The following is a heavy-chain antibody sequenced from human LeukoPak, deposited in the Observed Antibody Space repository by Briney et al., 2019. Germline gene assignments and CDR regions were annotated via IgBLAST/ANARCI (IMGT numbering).Heavy chain of an antibody. J-gene: IGHJ3*02. Sequence: GGSLRLSCAASGFTFSSYGMHWVRQAPGKGLGWVAFIRYDGSNKYYADSVKGRFTISRDNSENTLYLQMNNLRAEDTAVYYCARTYYDYWSGPYTFDIWGQGTMVTVSS. CDR3: ARTYYDYWSGPYTFDI. D-gene: IGHD3-3*01. CDR1: GFTFSSYG. V-gene: IGHV3-30*02. CDR2: IRYDGSNK.